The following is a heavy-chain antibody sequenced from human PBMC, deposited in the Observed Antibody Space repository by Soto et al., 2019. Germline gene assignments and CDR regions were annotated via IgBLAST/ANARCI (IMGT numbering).Heavy chain of an antibody. CDR2: IYHSGST. CDR3: ARLFSKLWRYFDD. V-gene: IGHV4-30-2*01. Sequence: SETLSLTCAVSGASFSSGGDSWSWIRQPPGKGLEWIGNIYHSGSTYYNPSLRSRVTISVDRSNNQFSLRLRSVTAADTAVYYCARLFSKLWRYFDDWGQRTLVT. CDR1: GASFSSGGDS. J-gene: IGHJ4*02.